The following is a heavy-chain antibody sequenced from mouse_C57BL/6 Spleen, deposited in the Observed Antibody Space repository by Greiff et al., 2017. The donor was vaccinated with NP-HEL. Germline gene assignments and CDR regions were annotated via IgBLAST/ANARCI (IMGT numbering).Heavy chain of an antibody. V-gene: IGHV1-26*01. CDR3: ASPDYYGSSWYY. J-gene: IGHJ2*01. CDR2: INPNNGGT. D-gene: IGHD1-1*01. Sequence: VQLQQSGPELVKPGASVKISCKASGYTFTDYYMNWVKQSHGKSLEWIGDINPNNGGTSYNQKFKGKATLTVDKSSSTAYMELRSLTSEDSAVYYCASPDYYGSSWYYWGQGTTLTVSS. CDR1: GYTFTDYY.